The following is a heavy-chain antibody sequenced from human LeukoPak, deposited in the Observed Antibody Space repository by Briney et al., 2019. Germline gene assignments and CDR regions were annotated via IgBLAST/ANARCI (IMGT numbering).Heavy chain of an antibody. V-gene: IGHV4-4*07. Sequence: NPSETLSLTCTVSGGSISSYYWSWLRQPAGKGLEWIGRIYTSGSTNYNPSLKSRVTMSVDTSKNQFSLKLSSVTAADTAVYYCASGTYCSSTSCYWDYWGQGTLVTVSS. J-gene: IGHJ4*02. D-gene: IGHD2-2*01. CDR1: GGSISSYY. CDR3: ASGTYCSSTSCYWDY. CDR2: IYTSGST.